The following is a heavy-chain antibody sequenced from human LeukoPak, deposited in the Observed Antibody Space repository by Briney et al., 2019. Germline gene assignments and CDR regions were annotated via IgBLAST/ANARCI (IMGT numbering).Heavy chain of an antibody. D-gene: IGHD3-22*01. V-gene: IGHV5-51*01. CDR1: GYSFTSYL. J-gene: IGHJ3*02. Sequence: RGGSLKISFKGSGYSFTSYLIGWVGRMPGKGLDWIGTIYLVVSNTRYSPYFQGQVTITADKSISTAYLQWSSLKASDTAMYYCARSREDSYYYDSSGYRDAFYIWGHGIMVTVSS. CDR2: IYLVVSNT. CDR3: ARSREDSYYYDSSGYRDAFYI.